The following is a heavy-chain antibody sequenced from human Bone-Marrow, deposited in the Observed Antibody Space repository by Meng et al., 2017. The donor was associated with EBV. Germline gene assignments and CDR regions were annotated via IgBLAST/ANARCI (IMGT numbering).Heavy chain of an antibody. CDR2: ISGSGGST. D-gene: IGHD1-26*01. CDR3: AKDSPLGATPPDWFDT. CDR1: GFTFSSYA. J-gene: IGHJ5*02. V-gene: IGHV3-23*04. Sequence: EVQLVESGGGLVKPGGSLRLSCSASGFTFSSYAMSWVRQAPGKGLEWVSAISGSGGSTYYADSVKGRFTISRDNSKNTLYLQMNSLRAEDTAVYYCAKDSPLGATPPDWFDTWGQGTLVTVAS.